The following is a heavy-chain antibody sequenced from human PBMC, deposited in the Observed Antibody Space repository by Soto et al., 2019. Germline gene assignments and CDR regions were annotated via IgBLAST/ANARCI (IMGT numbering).Heavy chain of an antibody. CDR1: GGSIGTSGYY. V-gene: IGHV4-39*07. CDR2: IHYSGSA. J-gene: IGHJ4*02. D-gene: IGHD4-17*01. Sequence: SETLSLTCTVSGGSIGTSGYYWGWIRQPPGKGLEWIGNIHYSGSASYSPSLKSRVTISADRSKNQFSLKLNSVTAADTAVYYCARRYGASFDYWGQGTLVTVSS. CDR3: ARRYGASFDY.